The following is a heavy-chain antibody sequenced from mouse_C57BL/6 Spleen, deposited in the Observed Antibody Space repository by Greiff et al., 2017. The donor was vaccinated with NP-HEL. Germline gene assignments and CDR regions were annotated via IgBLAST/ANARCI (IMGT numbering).Heavy chain of an antibody. D-gene: IGHD2-1*01. V-gene: IGHV14-4*01. J-gene: IGHJ2*01. CDR2: IDPENGDT. CDR3: TTKGNYVGYFDY. CDR1: GFNIKDDY. Sequence: EVQLQQSGAELVRPGASVKLSCTASGFNIKDDYMHWVKQRPEQGLEWIGWIDPENGDTEYASKFQGKATITADTSSNTAYLQLSSLTSEDTAVYYCTTKGNYVGYFDYWGQSTTLTVSS.